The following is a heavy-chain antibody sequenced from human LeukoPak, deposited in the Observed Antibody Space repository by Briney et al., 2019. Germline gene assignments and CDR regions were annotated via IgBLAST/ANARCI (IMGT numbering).Heavy chain of an antibody. D-gene: IGHD3-16*02. CDR2: IYHSGST. V-gene: IGHV4-38-2*01. CDR3: ARGPYYDYVWGSYRSPSFDY. Sequence: SETLSLICAVSGYSISSGYYWGWIRQPPGKGLEWIGSIYHSGSTYYNPSLKSRVTISVDTSKNQFSLKLSSVTAADTAVYYCARGPYYDYVWGSYRSPSFDYWGQGTLVTVSS. J-gene: IGHJ4*02. CDR1: GYSISSGYY.